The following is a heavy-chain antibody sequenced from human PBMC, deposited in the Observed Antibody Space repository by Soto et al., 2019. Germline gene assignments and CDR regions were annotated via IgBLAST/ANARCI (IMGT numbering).Heavy chain of an antibody. V-gene: IGHV2-5*02. CDR2: IYWDDDK. Sequence: QITLKESGPTLVKPTQTLTLTCTFSGFSLSTTGVGVGWIRQPPGKALEWLALIYWDDDKRYSPSLKSRLTITKVTSKNQVVLTMNNVDPVDTGTYFCAHRRVGRELDYWGQGTLVTVSS. CDR3: AHRRVGRELDY. CDR1: GFSLSTTGVG. D-gene: IGHD3-3*01. J-gene: IGHJ4*02.